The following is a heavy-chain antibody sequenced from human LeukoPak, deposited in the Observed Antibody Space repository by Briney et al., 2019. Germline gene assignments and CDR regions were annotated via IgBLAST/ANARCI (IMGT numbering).Heavy chain of an antibody. CDR1: GFTFSSYA. V-gene: IGHV3-23*01. D-gene: IGHD1-26*01. CDR2: ISGSGVTT. Sequence: GGSLRLSCVASGFTFSSYAMSWVRQAPGKGLEWVSAISGSGVTTHYAGTVKGRFSISRDNSKNTLYLQMNSLRAEDTALYYCAKKVVVGATSPYSDFQDWGQGTLVTVSS. CDR3: AKKVVVGATSPYSDFQD. J-gene: IGHJ1*01.